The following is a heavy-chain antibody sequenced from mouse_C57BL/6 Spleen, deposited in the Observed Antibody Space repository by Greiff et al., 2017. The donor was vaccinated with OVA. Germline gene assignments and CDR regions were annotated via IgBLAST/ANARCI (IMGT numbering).Heavy chain of an antibody. J-gene: IGHJ4*01. Sequence: QVQLQQPGAELVKPGASVKMSCKASGYTFTSYWITWVKQRPGQGLEWIGDIYPGSGSTNYNEKFKSKATLTVNTSTSTTYMQLSSLTSEDSAVYYCARFPVTTTVVAENYALAYWGQGTLVTVSA. V-gene: IGHV1-55*01. D-gene: IGHD1-1*01. CDR3: ARFPVTTTVVAENYALAY. CDR1: GYTFTSYW. CDR2: IYPGSGST.